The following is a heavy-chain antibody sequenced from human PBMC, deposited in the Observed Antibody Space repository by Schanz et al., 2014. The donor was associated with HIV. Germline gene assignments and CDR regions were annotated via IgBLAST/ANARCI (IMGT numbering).Heavy chain of an antibody. CDR3: ALSRPSGYGGSWYFDL. D-gene: IGHD2-15*01. CDR1: GFTFGTKW. Sequence: VQLVESGGGVVQPGKSLRLSCVTSGFTFGTKWMYWVRQGPGKGLAWVSYITPDGSVTYADSVKGRFTTSRDSSKNTLYLQMNSLRVEDTAVYYCALSRPSGYGGSWYFDLWGRGTLVAVSS. J-gene: IGHJ2*01. V-gene: IGHV3-74*02. CDR2: ITPDGSVT.